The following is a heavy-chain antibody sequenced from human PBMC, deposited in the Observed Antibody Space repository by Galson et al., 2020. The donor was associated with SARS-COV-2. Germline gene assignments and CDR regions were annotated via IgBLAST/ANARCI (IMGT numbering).Heavy chain of an antibody. V-gene: IGHV1-2*06. CDR1: GYSFTDYY. Sequence: ASVKVSCKASGYSFTDYYIHWVRQAPGQGPEWVGRINPNNGGINYAQEFWGRLTMTRDTSISTAYMELSSLTSDDTALYYCAKDKSVVGATNAFDVWGQGTMVTVSS. CDR3: AKDKSVVGATNAFDV. J-gene: IGHJ3*01. CDR2: INPNNGGI. D-gene: IGHD1-26*01.